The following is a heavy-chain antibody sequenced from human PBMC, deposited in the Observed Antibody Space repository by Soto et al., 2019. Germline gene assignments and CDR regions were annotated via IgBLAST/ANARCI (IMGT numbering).Heavy chain of an antibody. J-gene: IGHJ4*02. D-gene: IGHD6-13*01. CDR3: AKENGYSSTWFEFDY. CDR1: GFTFSSYA. CDR2: ISGRGGST. Sequence: EVQLLESGGGLVQPGGSLRLSCAASGFTFSSYAMSWVRQAPGKGLEGVSAISGRGGSTDYGDSVKGRFTISRDNSKNALYLQMNSLRAEDTAVYYCAKENGYSSTWFEFDYWGQGTLVTVSS. V-gene: IGHV3-23*01.